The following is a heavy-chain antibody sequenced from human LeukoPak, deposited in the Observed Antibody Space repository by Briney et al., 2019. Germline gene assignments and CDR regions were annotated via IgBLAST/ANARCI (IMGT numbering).Heavy chain of an antibody. CDR3: ARSPGADYYGMDV. Sequence: GGSLRLSCAASGFTFSSYAMSWVHQAPGKGLEWVSIIYGSGSTYYADSVKGTFTISRDNSKNTIYLQMNSLRAEDTAVYYCARSPGADYYGMDVWGQGTTVTVSS. CDR1: GFTFSSYA. J-gene: IGHJ6*02. V-gene: IGHV3-66*01. CDR2: IYGSGST.